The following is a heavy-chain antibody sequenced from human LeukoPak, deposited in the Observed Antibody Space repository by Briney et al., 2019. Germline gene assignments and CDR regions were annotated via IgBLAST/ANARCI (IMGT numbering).Heavy chain of an antibody. Sequence: PGGSPRLSCAASGFTFSSYAMSWVRQAPGKGLEWVSGISRSGGSTYYADSVKGRFTISRDNSKNTLYLQMNSLRVEDTAVYYCARDSRSFIVMITEPRKNLVDYWGQGTLVTVSS. V-gene: IGHV3-23*01. D-gene: IGHD3-16*01. CDR1: GFTFSSYA. J-gene: IGHJ4*02. CDR3: ARDSRSFIVMITEPRKNLVDY. CDR2: ISRSGGST.